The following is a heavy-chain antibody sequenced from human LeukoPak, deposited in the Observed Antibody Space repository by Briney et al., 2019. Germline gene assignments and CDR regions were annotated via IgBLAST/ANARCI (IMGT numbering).Heavy chain of an antibody. CDR3: ARDGAAAALHQAFDI. D-gene: IGHD6-13*01. CDR1: GGSISSTSYY. Sequence: SETLSLTCTVSGGSISSTSYYWGWIRQPPGKGLEWIGSIYYSGSTYYNPSLKSRITISLDTSKNQFSLKLNSVTAADTAVYFCARDGAAAALHQAFDIWGQGTMVTVSS. V-gene: IGHV4-39*07. J-gene: IGHJ3*02. CDR2: IYYSGST.